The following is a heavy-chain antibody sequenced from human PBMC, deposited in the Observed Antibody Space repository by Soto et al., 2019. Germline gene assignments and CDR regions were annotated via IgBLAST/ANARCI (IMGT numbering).Heavy chain of an antibody. D-gene: IGHD3-16*01. CDR3: AAGLYFFDY. CDR2: INQDGSEK. V-gene: IGHV3-7*01. J-gene: IGHJ4*02. CDR1: GCTFSSYW. Sequence: PGGSLRLSCAASGCTFSSYWMTWVRQAPGKGLEWVANINQDGSEKYYMDSMKGRFTISRDNAKNSLLLQLNSLRAEDTAVYYCAAGLYFFDYCGQGTLVTV.